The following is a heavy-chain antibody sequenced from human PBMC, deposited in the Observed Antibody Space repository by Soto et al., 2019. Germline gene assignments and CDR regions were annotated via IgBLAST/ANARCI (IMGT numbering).Heavy chain of an antibody. J-gene: IGHJ6*01. D-gene: IGHD5-18*01. CDR1: GFTFSSYA. V-gene: IGHV3-30-3*01. CDR3: ARTTDTAMAPTYYYGMDV. CDR2: ISYDGSNK. Sequence: QVQLVESGGGVVQPGRSLRLSCAASGFTFSSYAMHWVRQAPGKGLEWVAVISYDGSNKYYADSVKGRFTISRDNSKNTLYLQMNSLRAEDTAVYYCARTTDTAMAPTYYYGMDVW.